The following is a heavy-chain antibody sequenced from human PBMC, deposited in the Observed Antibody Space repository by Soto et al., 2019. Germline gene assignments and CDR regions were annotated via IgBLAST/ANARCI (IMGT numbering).Heavy chain of an antibody. J-gene: IGHJ4*02. CDR1: GFTFSSYA. Sequence: EVQLLESGGGLVQPGGSLRLSCAASGFTFSSYAMSWVRQAPGKGLEWVSAISGSGGSTYYADSVKGRFTISRDNSKNTLYLQMNSQRSEDTAVYYCTTGDKDYFDYWGQGTLVTVSS. V-gene: IGHV3-23*01. D-gene: IGHD3-16*01. CDR3: TTGDKDYFDY. CDR2: ISGSGGST.